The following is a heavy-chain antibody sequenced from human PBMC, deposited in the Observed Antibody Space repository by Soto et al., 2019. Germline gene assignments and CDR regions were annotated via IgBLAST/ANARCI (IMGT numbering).Heavy chain of an antibody. Sequence: QVQLVQSGAEVKKPGASVKVSCKASGYTFTSHDINWMRQATGQGLDWMGWMNPTSGHTNDAQKFQGRVTMTRDTYISTAYMELTSLRSEDTAIYYCASDMSTTWGQGTLVTVSS. D-gene: IGHD2-2*01. J-gene: IGHJ5*02. CDR2: MNPTSGHT. V-gene: IGHV1-8*01. CDR1: GYTFTSHD. CDR3: ASDMSTT.